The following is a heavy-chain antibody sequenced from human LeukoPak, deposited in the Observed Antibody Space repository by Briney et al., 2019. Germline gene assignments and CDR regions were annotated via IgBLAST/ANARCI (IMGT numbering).Heavy chain of an antibody. Sequence: SETLSLTCTVSGGSISSSSYYWGWIRQPPGKGLEWIGSIYYSGNTYYNPSLKSRVTISVDTSKNQFSLKLSSVTAADTAVYYCASQTTLRYFVGPATDAFDIWGQGTMVTVSS. CDR3: ASQTTLRYFVGPATDAFDI. D-gene: IGHD3-9*01. V-gene: IGHV4-39*01. CDR1: GGSISSSSYY. J-gene: IGHJ3*02. CDR2: IYYSGNT.